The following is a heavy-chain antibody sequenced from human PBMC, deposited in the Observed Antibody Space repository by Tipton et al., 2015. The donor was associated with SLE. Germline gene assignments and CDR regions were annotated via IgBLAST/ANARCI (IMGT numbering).Heavy chain of an antibody. CDR3: AKLHDFGHYWDDF. V-gene: IGHV3-48*01. CDR2: ISASSRAI. Sequence: SLRLSCVASGFIFSHYGLRWVRQAPGKWLEWVSYISASSRAIFYADSVKGRFTISRDNSKNTVYLQMNNLRAEDTAVYYCAKLHDFGHYWDDFWGHVTLVTVS. J-gene: IGHJ5*01. D-gene: IGHD4-17*01. CDR1: GFIFSHYG.